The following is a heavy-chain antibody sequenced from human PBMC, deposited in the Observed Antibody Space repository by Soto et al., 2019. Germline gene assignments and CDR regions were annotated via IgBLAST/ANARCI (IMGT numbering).Heavy chain of an antibody. CDR1: WFTVSSNY. D-gene: IGHD3-10*01. V-gene: IGHV3-53*01. Sequence: GGSLRLSCAASWFTVSSNYMSWVRQAPGKGLEWVSVIYSGGSTYYADSVKGRFTISRDNSKNTLYLQMNSLRAEDTAVYYCAREKLNMIRGVSFYYYYRMDVWGQGTTVTVSS. CDR2: IYSGGST. CDR3: AREKLNMIRGVSFYYYYRMDV. J-gene: IGHJ6*02.